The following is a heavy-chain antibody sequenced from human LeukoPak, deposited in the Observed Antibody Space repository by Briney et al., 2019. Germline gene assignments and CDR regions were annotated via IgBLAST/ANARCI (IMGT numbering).Heavy chain of an antibody. V-gene: IGHV4-59*01. CDR1: GGSISSYY. D-gene: IGHD6-13*01. J-gene: IGHJ4*02. CDR2: IYYSGST. Sequence: SETLSLTCTVSGGSISSYYWSWIRQPPGKGLEWIGYIYYSGSTNYNPSLKSRVTISVDTSKNQFSLKLSSVTAADTAVYYCARVRGIAAAGREIDYGGQGTLVTVSS. CDR3: ARVRGIAAAGREIDY.